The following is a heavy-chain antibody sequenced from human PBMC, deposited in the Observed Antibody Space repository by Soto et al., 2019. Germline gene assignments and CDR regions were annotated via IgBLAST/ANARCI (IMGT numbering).Heavy chain of an antibody. CDR3: ARQRPAACGRTFDY. CDR2: INTGGNT. J-gene: IGHJ4*02. D-gene: IGHD2-2*01. Sequence: QLQLQLAGPGLMKPSETLSLTCTVSGGSFSIGDYYWGWIRQPPGKGLDWIASINTGGNTYYNPFLKSRLDISVDTSRKQCSLSLRSVTAADTAIYYCARQRPAACGRTFDYWGQGTLVTVSS. V-gene: IGHV4-39*01. CDR1: GGSFSIGDYY.